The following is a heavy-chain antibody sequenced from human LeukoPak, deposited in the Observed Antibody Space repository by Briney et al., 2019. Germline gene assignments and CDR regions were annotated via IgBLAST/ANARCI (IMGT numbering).Heavy chain of an antibody. CDR1: GFTFSSYN. CDR2: ISSSSGYI. Sequence: PGGSLRLSCAASGFTFSSYNMNWVRQAPGKGLEWVSSISSSSGYIYYADSVKGRFTISRDNAKNSLYLQMNSLRAEDTAVYFCAKVIRGGYGMDVWGQGTTVTVSS. J-gene: IGHJ6*02. CDR3: AKVIRGGYGMDV. V-gene: IGHV3-21*01. D-gene: IGHD3-10*01.